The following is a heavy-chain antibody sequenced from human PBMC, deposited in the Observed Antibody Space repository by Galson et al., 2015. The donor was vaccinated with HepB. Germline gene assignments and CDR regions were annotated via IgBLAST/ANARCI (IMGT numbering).Heavy chain of an antibody. J-gene: IGHJ4*02. CDR1: GFTFSDYY. D-gene: IGHD1-26*01. V-gene: IGHV3-11*06. CDR2: ISSSSSYT. Sequence: SLRLSCAASGFTFSDYYMSWIRQAPGKGLEWVSYISSSSSYTNYADSVKGRFTISRDDAENSLFLQMNSLRAEDTGVYYCTRERKVGATTGDYWGQGTLVTVSS. CDR3: TRERKVGATTGDY.